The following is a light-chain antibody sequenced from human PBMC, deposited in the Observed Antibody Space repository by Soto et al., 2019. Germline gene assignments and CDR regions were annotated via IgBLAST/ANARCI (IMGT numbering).Light chain of an antibody. CDR1: QSVDNC. Sequence: DIQMTQSPSTLSASVGDRVTITCRASQSVDNCLVWYQQKPGKAPHLLIYKASSLETGVPSRFSGSGSVTEFTLTISSLQPDDFATYYCQQFYRYPWTFGQGTKVEIK. V-gene: IGKV1-5*03. J-gene: IGKJ1*01. CDR3: QQFYRYPWT. CDR2: KAS.